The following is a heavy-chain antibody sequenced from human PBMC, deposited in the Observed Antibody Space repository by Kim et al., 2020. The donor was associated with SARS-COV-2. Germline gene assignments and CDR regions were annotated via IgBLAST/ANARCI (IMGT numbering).Heavy chain of an antibody. D-gene: IGHD6-13*01. V-gene: IGHV3-33*05. CDR1: GFTFSRSG. Sequence: GGSLRLSCAASGFTFSRSGMHWVRQAPGKGLEWVAIIPYDGSNKYYADSVKGRFTISRDNSKNTLYLEMNSLRAEDTAVYYCARDYKDSSRFGLGYLDYWGQGTLVIVSS. CDR3: ARDYKDSSRFGLGYLDY. CDR2: IPYDGSNK. J-gene: IGHJ4*02.